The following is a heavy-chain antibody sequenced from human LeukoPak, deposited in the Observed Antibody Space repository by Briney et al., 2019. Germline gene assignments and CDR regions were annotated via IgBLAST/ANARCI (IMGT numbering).Heavy chain of an antibody. CDR3: ARDEGMTTVVTQGFDY. Sequence: ASVKVSCKASGGTFSSYAISWVRQAPGQGLEWMGWINPNSGGTNYAQKFQGRVTMTKDTSISTVYMELSRLRSDDTAVYYCARDEGMTTVVTQGFDYWGQGTLVTVSS. CDR1: GGTFSSYA. V-gene: IGHV1-2*02. CDR2: INPNSGGT. D-gene: IGHD4-23*01. J-gene: IGHJ4*02.